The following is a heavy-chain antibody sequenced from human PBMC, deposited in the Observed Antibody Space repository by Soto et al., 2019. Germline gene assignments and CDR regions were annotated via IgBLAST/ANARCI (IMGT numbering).Heavy chain of an antibody. J-gene: IGHJ5*02. CDR3: ARVVQSITIFGVVPNWFDP. V-gene: IGHV1-18*01. Sequence: GSVKVSCTASGYTFTSYGISWVRQAPGQGLEGMGWISAYNGNTNYAQKLQGRVTMTTDTSTSTAYMELRSLRSDDTAVYYCARVVQSITIFGVVPNWFDPWGQGTLVTVS. CDR2: ISAYNGNT. CDR1: GYTFTSYG. D-gene: IGHD3-3*01.